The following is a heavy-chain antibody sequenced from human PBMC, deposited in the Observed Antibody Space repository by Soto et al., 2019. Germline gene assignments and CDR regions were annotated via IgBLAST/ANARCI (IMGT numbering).Heavy chain of an antibody. D-gene: IGHD6-19*01. Sequence: ASVKVSCKASGYTFTSYDINWVRQATGQGLEWMGWMNPNSGNTGYAQKFQGRVTMTRNTSISTAYMELSSLRSEDTAVYYCAVGVYSSGWYYFDYWGQGTLVTVSA. CDR3: AVGVYSSGWYYFDY. CDR1: GYTFTSYD. CDR2: MNPNSGNT. J-gene: IGHJ4*02. V-gene: IGHV1-8*01.